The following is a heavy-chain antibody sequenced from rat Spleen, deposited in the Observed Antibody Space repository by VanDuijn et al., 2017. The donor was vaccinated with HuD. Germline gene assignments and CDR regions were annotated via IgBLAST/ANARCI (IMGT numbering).Heavy chain of an antibody. Sequence: EVQLVESGGGLVQPGRSLKLSCAASGFTFSDYIMAWVRQAPKKGLEWVATIRYDGGSTYYRDSVKGRFTISRDNVKSTLYLQMDSLRSEDTATYYCARHEGNSGYYFDYWGQGVMVTVSS. CDR2: IRYDGGST. J-gene: IGHJ2*01. D-gene: IGHD4-3*01. V-gene: IGHV5-7*01. CDR3: ARHEGNSGYYFDY. CDR1: GFTFSDYI.